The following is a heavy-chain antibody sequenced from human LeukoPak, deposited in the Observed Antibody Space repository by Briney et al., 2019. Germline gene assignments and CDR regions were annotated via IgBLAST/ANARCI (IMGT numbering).Heavy chain of an antibody. Sequence: GGTLRLSCAASGFTFNYYAMRWVRQAPGKGLEWVSGISGNEGNTYYTDSVKGRFTIFRDNTKNTVYLQMNSLRAEDAAVYCCAWHDRFLPFWGQGTLVTVSS. CDR1: GFTFNYYA. D-gene: IGHD2/OR15-2a*01. CDR2: ISGNEGNT. V-gene: IGHV3-23*01. CDR3: AWHDRFLPF. J-gene: IGHJ1*01.